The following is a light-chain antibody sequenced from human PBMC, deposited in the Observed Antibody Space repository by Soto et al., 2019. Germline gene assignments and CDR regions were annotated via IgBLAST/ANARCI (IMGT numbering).Light chain of an antibody. J-gene: IGKJ5*01. CDR3: QQYGSSPIT. Sequence: EIVLTQSPGTLSLSPGERATLSCRASQSITSSYLAWYQQKPGQAPGLLIYGSSSRATGIPDRFSGSGSGTDFTLAISRLEPEDFAVFYCQQYGSSPITFGQGTRLEIK. CDR2: GSS. V-gene: IGKV3-20*01. CDR1: QSITSSY.